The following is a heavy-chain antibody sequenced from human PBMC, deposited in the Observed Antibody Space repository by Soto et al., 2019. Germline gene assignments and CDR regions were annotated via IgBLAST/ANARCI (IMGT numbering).Heavy chain of an antibody. CDR3: AKDPHYDFWSGYFEPLYYYGMDV. D-gene: IGHD3-3*01. CDR1: GFTFSSYG. V-gene: IGHV3-30*18. Sequence: GSLRLSCAASGFTFSSYGMHWVRQAPGKGLEWVAVISYDGSNKYYADSVKGRFTISRDNSKNTLYLQMNSLRAEDTAVYYCAKDPHYDFWSGYFEPLYYYGMDVWGQGTTVTVSS. CDR2: ISYDGSNK. J-gene: IGHJ6*02.